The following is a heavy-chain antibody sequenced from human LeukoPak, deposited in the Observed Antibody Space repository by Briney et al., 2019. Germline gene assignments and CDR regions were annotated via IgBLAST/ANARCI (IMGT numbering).Heavy chain of an antibody. Sequence: PGGSLRLSCAASGFTFSSYAMSWVRQAPGKELEWVSGISGSSGGTYYAESVKGRFIISRDSSQNTLYLQMHSLKVEDTAIYYCARRRLQIDYWGQGTLVTVSS. J-gene: IGHJ4*02. V-gene: IGHV3-23*01. CDR1: GFTFSSYA. CDR3: ARRRLQIDY. D-gene: IGHD4-11*01. CDR2: ISGSSGGT.